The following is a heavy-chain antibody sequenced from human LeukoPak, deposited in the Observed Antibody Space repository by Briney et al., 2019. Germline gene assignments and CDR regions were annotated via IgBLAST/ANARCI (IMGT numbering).Heavy chain of an antibody. Sequence: AGGSLRLSCTASGFTFGDYAMSWIRQAPGKGLEWVGFIRSKAYGETAGYAASVKGRFTISRDDSKAIAYLQMNSLKTEDTAVYHCTRDRGAYNLYDYWGQGTLVTVSS. CDR3: TRDRGAYNLYDY. CDR1: GFTFGDYA. D-gene: IGHD1-1*01. CDR2: IRSKAYGETA. V-gene: IGHV3-49*03. J-gene: IGHJ4*02.